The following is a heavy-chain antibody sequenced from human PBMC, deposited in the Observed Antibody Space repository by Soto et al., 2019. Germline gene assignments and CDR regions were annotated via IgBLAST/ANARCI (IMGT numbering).Heavy chain of an antibody. CDR2: ISAYNGNT. J-gene: IGHJ4*02. Sequence: QVQLVQSGAEVKKPGASVKVSCKASGYTFTSYGISWVRQAPGQGLEWMGWISAYNGNTNYAQKLQGRVTMTRDTTTRTAHMQLRTLRPDDTAVYYCGRGGGELWFGELSHFGYCGQGTLVTVSS. CDR1: GYTFTSYG. D-gene: IGHD3-10*01. CDR3: GRGGGELWFGELSHFGY. V-gene: IGHV1-18*04.